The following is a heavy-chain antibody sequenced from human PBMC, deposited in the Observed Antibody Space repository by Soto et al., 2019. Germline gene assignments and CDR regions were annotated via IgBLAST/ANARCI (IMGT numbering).Heavy chain of an antibody. D-gene: IGHD2-15*01. J-gene: IGHJ3*02. CDR3: ARTSGYCSGGSCYSFAFDI. CDR1: GGTFSSYT. Sequence: AVKVSCKASGGTFSSYTISWVRQAPGQGLEWMGRIIPILGIANYAQKFQGRVTITADKSTSTAYMELSSLRSEDTAVYYCARTSGYCSGGSCYSFAFDIWGQGTMVTVSS. CDR2: IIPILGIA. V-gene: IGHV1-69*02.